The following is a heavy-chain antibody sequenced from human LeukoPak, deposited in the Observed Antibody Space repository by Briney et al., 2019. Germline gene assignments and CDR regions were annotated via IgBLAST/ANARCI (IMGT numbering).Heavy chain of an antibody. Sequence: GGSLRLSCAASGFTFSSYAMHWVRQAPGKGLEYVSAISSNGGSTYYANSVKGRITISGDNSKNTLYLQMGSLRAEDMAVYYCARVEGYCSGGSCYGAFDIWGQGTMVTVSS. CDR1: GFTFSSYA. CDR3: ARVEGYCSGGSCYGAFDI. J-gene: IGHJ3*02. D-gene: IGHD2-15*01. CDR2: ISSNGGST. V-gene: IGHV3-64*01.